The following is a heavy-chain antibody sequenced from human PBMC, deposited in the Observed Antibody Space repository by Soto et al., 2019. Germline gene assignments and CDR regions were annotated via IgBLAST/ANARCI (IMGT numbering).Heavy chain of an antibody. Sequence: SETLSLTCTGSGGSISSSSYYWGWIRQPPGKGLEWIGSIYYSGSTYYNPSLKSRVTISVDTSKNQFSLKLSSVTAADTAVYYCARQRGDYYDSSGLFDYWGQGTLVTVSS. J-gene: IGHJ4*02. CDR2: IYYSGST. CDR3: ARQRGDYYDSSGLFDY. CDR1: GGSISSSSYY. D-gene: IGHD3-22*01. V-gene: IGHV4-39*01.